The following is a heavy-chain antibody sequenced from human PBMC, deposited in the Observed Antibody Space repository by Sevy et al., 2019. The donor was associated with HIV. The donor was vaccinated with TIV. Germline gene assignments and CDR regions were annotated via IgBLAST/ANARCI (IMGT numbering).Heavy chain of an antibody. V-gene: IGHV1-2*02. CDR3: ARDLMYYYDTTAYYAGTDY. J-gene: IGHJ4*02. CDR1: GYTFIGYY. CDR2: INPNGGGT. D-gene: IGHD3-22*01. Sequence: ASVKVSCKTSGYTFIGYYMHWVRQAPGQGLEWMGWINPNGGGTNYAQKFQGRVTMTSDTSIGTAYMELSGLRSDDTAIYYCARDLMYYYDTTAYYAGTDYWGQGTLVTVSS.